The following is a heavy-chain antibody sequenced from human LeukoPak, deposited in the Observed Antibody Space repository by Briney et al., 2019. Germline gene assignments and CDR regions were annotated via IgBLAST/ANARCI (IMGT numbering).Heavy chain of an antibody. Sequence: GGSLRLSCAASGFTFSSYEMNWVRRAPGKGLEWVSYISSSGSTIYYADSVKGRFTISRDNAKNSLYLQMNSLRAEDTAVYYCARRGSYNDYLGQGNRVTVSS. CDR3: ARRGSYNDY. J-gene: IGHJ4*02. CDR2: ISSSGSTI. D-gene: IGHD3-16*01. V-gene: IGHV3-48*03. CDR1: GFTFSSYE.